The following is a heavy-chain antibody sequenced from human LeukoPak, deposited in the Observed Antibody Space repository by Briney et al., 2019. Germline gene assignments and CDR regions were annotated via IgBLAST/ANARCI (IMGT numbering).Heavy chain of an antibody. V-gene: IGHV1-69*05. J-gene: IGHJ4*02. CDR3: ARDGSYDILTGYLPLDY. D-gene: IGHD3-9*01. Sequence: SVKVSCKASGGTFSSYAISWVRQAPGQGLEWMGRIIPIFGTANYAQKFQRRVTITTDESTSTAYMELSSLRSEDTAVYYCARDGSYDILTGYLPLDYWGQGTLVTVSS. CDR1: GGTFSSYA. CDR2: IIPIFGTA.